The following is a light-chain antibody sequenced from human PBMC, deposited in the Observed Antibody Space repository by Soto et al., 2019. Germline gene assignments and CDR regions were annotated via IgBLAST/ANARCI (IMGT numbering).Light chain of an antibody. J-gene: IGKJ4*01. Sequence: EIVLTQSPGTLSLSPGERATLSCRASQSVSSSYLAWYQQTPGQAPRLLIYGASSRATGIPEPFSVSGSGTDLTFTISRPEPDDFAVYYCQQYGSSPLTFGGGTKVEIK. CDR1: QSVSSSY. V-gene: IGKV3-20*01. CDR2: GAS. CDR3: QQYGSSPLT.